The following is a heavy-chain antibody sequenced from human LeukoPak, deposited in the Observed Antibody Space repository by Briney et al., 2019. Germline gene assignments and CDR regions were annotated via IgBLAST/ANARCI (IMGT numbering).Heavy chain of an antibody. V-gene: IGHV3-30*03. CDR3: ARSQPLNWLSAQDH. CDR2: ISYDGSKI. Sequence: PGGSLRLSCAASGFGFSSYGMHWVRQAPGKGLEWVAVISYDGSKIYYSDSVKGRFTISRDNAENSLYLQMSSLRAEDTAVYYCARSQPLNWLSAQDHWGQGALVTVSS. J-gene: IGHJ4*02. CDR1: GFGFSSYG. D-gene: IGHD3-16*02.